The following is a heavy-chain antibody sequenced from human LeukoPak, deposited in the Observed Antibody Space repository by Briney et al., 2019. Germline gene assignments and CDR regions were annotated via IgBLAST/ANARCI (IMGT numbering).Heavy chain of an antibody. D-gene: IGHD5-18*01. Sequence: ASVKASCKASGYTFSDYYMHWVRQAPGQGLEWMGWINPNSGGTNYAQKFQGRVTMTRDTSITTAYVELSRLRSDDTAVYYCARGPFRNVDTAMIASRFDPWGQGTLVTVSS. J-gene: IGHJ5*02. CDR2: INPNSGGT. V-gene: IGHV1-2*02. CDR3: ARGPFRNVDTAMIASRFDP. CDR1: GYTFSDYY.